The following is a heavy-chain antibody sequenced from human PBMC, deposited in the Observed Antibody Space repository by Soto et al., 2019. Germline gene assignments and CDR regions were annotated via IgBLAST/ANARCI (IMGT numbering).Heavy chain of an antibody. CDR2: IIPIFGTA. D-gene: IGHD6-13*01. CDR1: GGTFSSYA. Sequence: ASVKVSCKASGGTFSSYAISWVRQAPGQGLEWMGGIIPIFGTANYAQKFQGRVTITADESTSTAYMELSSLRSEDTAVYYCARDRSIAAAGTSPEYYYYGMDVWGKGPTVTVSS. CDR3: ARDRSIAAAGTSPEYYYYGMDV. V-gene: IGHV1-69*13. J-gene: IGHJ6*04.